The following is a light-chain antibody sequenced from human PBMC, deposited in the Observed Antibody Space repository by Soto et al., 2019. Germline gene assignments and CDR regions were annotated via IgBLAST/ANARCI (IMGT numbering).Light chain of an antibody. CDR2: AAS. CDR1: QNINNW. V-gene: IGKV1-5*01. CDR3: QAVKSYPLIT. Sequence: LQRTQSPSTLSAYVGDRVTITCRASQNINNWLAWYQQKPGKAPKLLIYAASTLQSGVPSRFSGSGSGTVFTLTIRSLQPGDFATYYCQAVKSYPLITFGQGARLEIK. J-gene: IGKJ5*01.